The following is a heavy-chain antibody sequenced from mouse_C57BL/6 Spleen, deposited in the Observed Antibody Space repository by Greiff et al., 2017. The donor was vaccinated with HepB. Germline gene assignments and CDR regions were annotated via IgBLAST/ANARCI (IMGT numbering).Heavy chain of an antibody. CDR1: GYAFSSSW. CDR2: IYPGDGDT. CDR3: ARGATVGDYFDY. J-gene: IGHJ2*01. Sequence: VQLQQSGPELVKPGASVKISCKASGYAFSSSWMNWVKQRPGKGLEWIGRIYPGDGDTNYNGKFKGKATLTADKSSSTAYMQLSSLTSEDSAVYCGARGATVGDYFDYWGQGTTLTVSS. D-gene: IGHD1-1*01. V-gene: IGHV1-82*01.